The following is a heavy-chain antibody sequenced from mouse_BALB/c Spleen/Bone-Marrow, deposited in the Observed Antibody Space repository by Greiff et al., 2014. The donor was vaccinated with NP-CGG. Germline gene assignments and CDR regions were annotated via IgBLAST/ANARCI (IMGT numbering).Heavy chain of an antibody. J-gene: IGHJ3*01. CDR3: AGNGYYGWIAY. CDR1: RFDFSRYW. Sequence: EVKLEESGGGLVQPGGSLKLSCAASRFDFSRYWMTWVRQAPGKGLEWIGEINPESSTINYTPPLEDKFIISRDNAKNTLYLQMSKVRSEDTALYYCAGNGYYGWIAYWGQGTLVTVSA. CDR2: INPESSTI. V-gene: IGHV4-1*02. D-gene: IGHD2-3*01.